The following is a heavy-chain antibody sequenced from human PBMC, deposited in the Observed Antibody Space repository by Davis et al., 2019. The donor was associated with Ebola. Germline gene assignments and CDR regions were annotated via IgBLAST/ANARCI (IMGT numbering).Heavy chain of an antibody. CDR3: ARILREYQLLYLAGMDV. Sequence: GESLKISCAASGFTFSSYSMNWVRQAPGKGLEWVSSISSSSSYIYYADSVKGRFTISRDNAKNSLYLQMNSLRAEDTAVYYCARILREYQLLYLAGMDVWGQGTTVTVSS. J-gene: IGHJ6*02. CDR1: GFTFSSYS. CDR2: ISSSSSYI. D-gene: IGHD2-2*02. V-gene: IGHV3-21*01.